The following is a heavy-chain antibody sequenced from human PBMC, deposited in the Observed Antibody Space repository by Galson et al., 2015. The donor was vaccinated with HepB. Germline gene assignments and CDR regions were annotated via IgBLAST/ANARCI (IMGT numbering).Heavy chain of an antibody. CDR1: GFTFSSYA. Sequence: SLRLSCAASGFTFSSYAMGWVRQAPGKGLEYVSAMSGNTGDTYYADSVKGRFTISRDNSKNTLYLQMNSLRAEDTAVYYCAKRGPGYCSSTTCYRRVDYWGQGTQVTVSS. D-gene: IGHD2-2*02. V-gene: IGHV3-23*01. CDR2: MSGNTGDT. J-gene: IGHJ4*02. CDR3: AKRGPGYCSSTTCYRRVDY.